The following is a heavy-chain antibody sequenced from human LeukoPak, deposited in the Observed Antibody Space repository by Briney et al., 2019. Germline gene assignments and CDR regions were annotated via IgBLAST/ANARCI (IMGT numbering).Heavy chain of an antibody. V-gene: IGHV3-48*04. D-gene: IGHD2-2*01. CDR3: ARDGRQSAIPFRSQYFFDY. Sequence: GGSLRLSCAASGFTFSTVSMNCVRQAPEKGLEWISYISSSTVTIYYADSVKGRFTISRDNAKNSLYLQMNSLRAEDTAVYYCARDGRQSAIPFRSQYFFDYWGQGTLVAVSS. CDR1: GFTFSTVS. CDR2: ISSSTVTI. J-gene: IGHJ4*02.